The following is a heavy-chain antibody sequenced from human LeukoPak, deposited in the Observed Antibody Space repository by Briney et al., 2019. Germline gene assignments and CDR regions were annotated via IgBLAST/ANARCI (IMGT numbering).Heavy chain of an antibody. CDR1: GGSFSGYY. D-gene: IGHD4-11*01. V-gene: IGHV4-34*01. CDR2: INRSGST. CDR3: ARGISNYVAWFDP. J-gene: IGHJ5*02. Sequence: SETLSLTCAVYGGSFSGYYWSWIRQPPGKGLEWIGEINRSGSTNYNPSLKSRVTISVDTSENQFSLKLSSVTAADTAVYYCARGISNYVAWFDPWGQGTLVTVSS.